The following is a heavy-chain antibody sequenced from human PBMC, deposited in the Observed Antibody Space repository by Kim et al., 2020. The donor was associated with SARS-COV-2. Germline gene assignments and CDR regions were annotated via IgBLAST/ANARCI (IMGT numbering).Heavy chain of an antibody. CDR3: VSGDYRRFDY. Sequence: ASVKVSCKASGYTFTSFDINWVRQATGQGLEWMGWMNPDTGNTAYAQKFQGRVTMTRNTSISTAYMELSSLRSEDTAVYYCVSGDYRRFDYWGQETLVTV. V-gene: IGHV1-8*01. CDR1: GYTFTSFD. CDR2: MNPDTGNT. D-gene: IGHD4-17*01. J-gene: IGHJ4*02.